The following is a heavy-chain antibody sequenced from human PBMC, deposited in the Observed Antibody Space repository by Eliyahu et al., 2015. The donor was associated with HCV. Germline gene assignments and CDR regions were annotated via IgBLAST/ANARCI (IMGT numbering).Heavy chain of an antibody. D-gene: IGHD3-22*01. Sequence: QVQLVQSGAEMKXPGSSVKVSXXXXGGSFSNYAVNWVRQAPGQGLEWMGGFMPMFGKGNYAQKFQGRVTMSVDESTTTAFMELSSLRLEDTAVYFCARMLDGSGYSFDYWGQGTLVTVSA. CDR1: GGSFSNYA. CDR2: FMPMFGKG. V-gene: IGHV1-69*01. J-gene: IGHJ4*02. CDR3: ARMLDGSGYSFDY.